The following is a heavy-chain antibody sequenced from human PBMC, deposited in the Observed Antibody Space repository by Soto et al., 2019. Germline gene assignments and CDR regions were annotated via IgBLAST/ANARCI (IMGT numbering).Heavy chain of an antibody. CDR2: INSDGSSI. D-gene: IGHD6-19*01. J-gene: IGHJ4*02. CDR1: GFTFSIYW. CDR3: ARETGYSSGWRQDY. V-gene: IGHV3-74*01. Sequence: GGSLRLSCAASGFTFSIYWMRWVRQAPGKGLVWVSRINSDGSSISYADSVKGRFTISRDNAKNTLYLQMNSLRVEDTAVYYCARETGYSSGWRQDYWGQGTLVTVS.